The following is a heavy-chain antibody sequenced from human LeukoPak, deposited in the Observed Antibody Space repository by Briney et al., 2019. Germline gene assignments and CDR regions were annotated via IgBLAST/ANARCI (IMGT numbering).Heavy chain of an antibody. V-gene: IGHV1-46*01. D-gene: IGHD2-8*01. CDR2: INPSGGST. J-gene: IGHJ4*02. CDR1: GYTFTSYY. CDR3: ARDRTNEDQLDY. Sequence: ASVKVSCKASGYTFTSYYMHWVRQAPGQGLEWMGIINPSGGSTSYAQKFQGRVTMTRDTSTSTVYTELSSLRSEDTAVYYCARDRTNEDQLDYWGQGTLVTVSS.